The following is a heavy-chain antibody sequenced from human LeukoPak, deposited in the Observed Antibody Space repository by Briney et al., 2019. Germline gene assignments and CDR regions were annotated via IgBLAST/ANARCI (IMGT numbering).Heavy chain of an antibody. D-gene: IGHD3-16*01. CDR2: INHNGNVN. CDR3: ARGGGLDV. Sequence: GSLRLSCAASGFIVSGDFMSWVRQAPGKGLEWVASINHNGNVNYYVDSVKGRFTISRDNAKNSLYLQMSNLRAEDTAVYFCARGGGLDVWGQGATVTVSS. V-gene: IGHV3-7*03. CDR1: GFIVSGDF. J-gene: IGHJ6*02.